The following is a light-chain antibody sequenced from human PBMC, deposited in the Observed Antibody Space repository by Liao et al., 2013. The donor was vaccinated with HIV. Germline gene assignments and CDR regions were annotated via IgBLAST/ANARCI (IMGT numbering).Light chain of an antibody. Sequence: SYVLTQPPSVSVAPGKTATITCGGNNIGSKSVHWYQQKPGQAPVLVIYYDSDRPSEIPGRFSGSNSGNTATLTISRVEDGDDADYYCQVWDSGTFKGVFGGGTTLTVL. CDR3: QVWDSGTFKGV. J-gene: IGLJ3*02. CDR2: YDS. CDR1: NIGSKS. V-gene: IGLV3-21*01.